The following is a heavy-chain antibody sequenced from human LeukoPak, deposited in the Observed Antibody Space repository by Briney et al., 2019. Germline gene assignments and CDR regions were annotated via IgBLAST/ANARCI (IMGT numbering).Heavy chain of an antibody. CDR2: AYHSGST. Sequence: SETLSLTCTVSGGSIVVGTYYWDWIRQSPGKGLEWIGSAYHSGSTYYNPSLKSRVTISLDTSKNQFSLKMTSVTAADTAVYYCARDLGGNIPPGGWGQGTLVTVSS. CDR1: GGSIVVGTYY. D-gene: IGHD4-23*01. CDR3: ARDLGGNIPPGG. V-gene: IGHV4-39*07. J-gene: IGHJ4*02.